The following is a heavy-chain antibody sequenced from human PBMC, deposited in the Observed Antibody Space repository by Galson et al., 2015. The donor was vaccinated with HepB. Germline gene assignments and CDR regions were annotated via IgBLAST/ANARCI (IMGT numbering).Heavy chain of an antibody. Sequence: SLRLSCAVSGFTFSTYGMHWVRQAPGKGLEWVAVTSYDGTNKYYADSVNGRFTISRDYSKNTLYLQMNSLTTEDTAVYYCVKANGSSAWTDAFDIWGQGTMVIVSS. CDR2: TSYDGTNK. CDR1: GFTFSTYG. D-gene: IGHD6-19*01. J-gene: IGHJ3*02. V-gene: IGHV3-30*18. CDR3: VKANGSSAWTDAFDI.